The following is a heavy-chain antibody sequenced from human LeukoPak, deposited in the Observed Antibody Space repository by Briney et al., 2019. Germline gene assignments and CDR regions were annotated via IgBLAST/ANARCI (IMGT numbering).Heavy chain of an antibody. CDR3: ASSSTWDPHWFDP. V-gene: IGHV4-59*01. Sequence: SETLSCDCTVSADSIRSNYYSWIRHPPGKGLEWIGDIYYGGSTNYKPSLKSRVTMSLDTSESQFSLILSSVTAADTAVYYCASSSTWDPHWFDPWGQGTLVTVSS. CDR1: ADSIRSNY. CDR2: IYYGGST. J-gene: IGHJ5*02. D-gene: IGHD6-13*01.